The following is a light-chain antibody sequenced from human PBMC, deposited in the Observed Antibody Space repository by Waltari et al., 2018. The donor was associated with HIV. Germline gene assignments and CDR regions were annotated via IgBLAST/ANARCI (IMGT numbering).Light chain of an antibody. Sequence: DIVMTQSPLSLPVTPGEPASISSRSRQSLLHSSGYHYLDWFLQKPGQSPQVLIYVASNRASGVPDRFSGSGSGIDFTLKISRVEADDVGVYYCMQALQTPYTFGRGTKLEIK. J-gene: IGKJ2*01. CDR1: QSLLHSSGYHY. CDR3: MQALQTPYT. V-gene: IGKV2-28*01. CDR2: VAS.